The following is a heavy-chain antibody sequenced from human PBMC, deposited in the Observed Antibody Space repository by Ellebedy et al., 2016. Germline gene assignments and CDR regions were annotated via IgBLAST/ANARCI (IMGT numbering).Heavy chain of an antibody. D-gene: IGHD2-21*01. CDR3: ARYWGGTFYFDY. CDR2: INYSGST. V-gene: IGHV4-39*07. J-gene: IGHJ4*02. Sequence: SETLSLTCTVSGGSISSSSYYWSWIRQPPGKEMKWIATINYSGSTYYSPSLKSRVSISVDTSKNQFSLRLDSVTAADTAVYYCARYWGGTFYFDYWGPGTLVIVSS. CDR1: GGSISSSSYY.